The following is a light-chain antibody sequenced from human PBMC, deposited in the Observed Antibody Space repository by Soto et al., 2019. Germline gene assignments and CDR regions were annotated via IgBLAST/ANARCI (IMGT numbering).Light chain of an antibody. CDR3: QLYYGATRV. CDR2: STS. J-gene: IGLJ3*02. Sequence: QAVVTQEPSLTVSLGGTVTLTCSSSTGTVTSTHYANWFQQKPGQPPRALIYSTSNKYSWTPVRFSGSLLGGSAALTLSDVQPEDEADYYCQLYYGATRVFGGGTKLTVL. CDR1: TGTVTSTHY. V-gene: IGLV7-43*01.